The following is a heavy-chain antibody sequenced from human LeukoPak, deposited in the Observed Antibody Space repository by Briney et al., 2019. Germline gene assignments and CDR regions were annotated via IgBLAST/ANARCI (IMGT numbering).Heavy chain of an antibody. V-gene: IGHV5-51*01. CDR1: GYSFTSYW. CDR3: ARQIEGYSSGGVCFDI. CDR2: IYPGDSDT. D-gene: IGHD6-19*01. J-gene: IGHJ3*02. Sequence: GESLKISCKGSGYSFTSYWIGWVRQMPGKGLEWMGIIYPGDSDTRYSPSFQGQVTISADKSISTAYLQWSSLKASDTATYYCARQIEGYSSGGVCFDIWGQGTMVTVSS.